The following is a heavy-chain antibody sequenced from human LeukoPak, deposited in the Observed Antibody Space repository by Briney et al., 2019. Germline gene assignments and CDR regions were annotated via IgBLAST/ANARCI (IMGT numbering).Heavy chain of an antibody. CDR1: GGSISSSSYY. CDR3: VRIPNSATFPNWFDP. J-gene: IGHJ5*02. D-gene: IGHD2/OR15-2a*01. V-gene: IGHV4-39*01. CDR2: IYYSGST. Sequence: PSETLSLTCTVSGGSISSSSYYWGWIRQPPGKGLEWIGSIYYSGSTYYNPSLKSRVTISVDTSKNQFSLKLSSVTAADTAVYYCVRIPNSATFPNWFDPWGQGTLVTVSS.